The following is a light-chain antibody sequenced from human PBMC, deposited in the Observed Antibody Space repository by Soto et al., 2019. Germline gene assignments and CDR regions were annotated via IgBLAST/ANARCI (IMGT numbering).Light chain of an antibody. CDR3: HQYNSYS. J-gene: IGKJ1*01. V-gene: IGKV1-5*01. CDR1: QSISSW. Sequence: GDRVTITCRASQSISSWLAWYQQKPGKAPKLLIYDASSLESGVPSRFSGSGSGTEFTLTISSLQPDDFATYYCHQYNSYSLGQGTKVDTK. CDR2: DAS.